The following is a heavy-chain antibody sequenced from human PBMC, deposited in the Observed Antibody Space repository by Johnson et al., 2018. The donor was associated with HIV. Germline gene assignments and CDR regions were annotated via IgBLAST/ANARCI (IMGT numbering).Heavy chain of an antibody. Sequence: QMQLVESGGGVVQPGRSLRLSCAASGFTFSSYAMHWVRQAPGKGLEWVAVISYDGSNKYYAASVKGRFTISRDNSKNTLYLQMNSLRVEDTAVYYCASEIVYDILTGAFDIWGQGTMVTVSS. J-gene: IGHJ3*02. V-gene: IGHV3-30-3*01. D-gene: IGHD3-9*01. CDR1: GFTFSSYA. CDR3: ASEIVYDILTGAFDI. CDR2: ISYDGSNK.